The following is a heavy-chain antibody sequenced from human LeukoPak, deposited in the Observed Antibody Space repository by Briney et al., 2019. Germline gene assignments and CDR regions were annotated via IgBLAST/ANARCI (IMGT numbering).Heavy chain of an antibody. D-gene: IGHD3-3*01. CDR2: IKQDGSEK. Sequence: PGGSLRLSCAASGFTFSGHWMSWVRQAPGKGPEWLANIKQDGSEKYYVGSVKGRFTISRDNAKNSLYLQMNSLRAEDTAVYYCARADPPGDFWSGDPWGQGTLVTVSS. CDR3: ARADPPGDFWSGDP. CDR1: GFTFSGHW. V-gene: IGHV3-7*01. J-gene: IGHJ5*02.